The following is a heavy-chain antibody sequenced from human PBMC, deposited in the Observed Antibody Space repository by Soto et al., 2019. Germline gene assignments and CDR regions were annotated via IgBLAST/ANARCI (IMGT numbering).Heavy chain of an antibody. CDR1: GGPFSSYA. J-gene: IGHJ6*02. V-gene: IGHV1-69*01. D-gene: IGHD1-26*01. CDR3: ARVRPPNPPEELGMDV. CDR2: IIPIFGTA. Sequence: QVQLVQSGAEVKKPGSSVKVSCKASGGPFSSYAISWVRQAPGQGLEWMGGIIPIFGTANYAQKFQGRVTITADESTSTAYMELSSLRSEDTAVYYCARVRPPNPPEELGMDVWGQGTTVTVSS.